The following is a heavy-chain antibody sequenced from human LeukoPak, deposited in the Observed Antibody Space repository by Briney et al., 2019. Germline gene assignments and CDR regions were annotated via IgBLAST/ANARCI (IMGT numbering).Heavy chain of an antibody. J-gene: IGHJ4*02. CDR3: ARASALGRYGSGSYAHY. V-gene: IGHV4-4*07. Sequence: PSETLSLTCTVSGYSISSGYYWSWIRQPAGKGLEWIGRIYTSGSTNYNPSLKSRVTMSVDTSKNQFSLKLSSVTAADTAVYYCARASALGRYGSGSYAHYWGQGTLVTVSS. CDR2: IYTSGST. CDR1: GYSISSGYY. D-gene: IGHD3-10*01.